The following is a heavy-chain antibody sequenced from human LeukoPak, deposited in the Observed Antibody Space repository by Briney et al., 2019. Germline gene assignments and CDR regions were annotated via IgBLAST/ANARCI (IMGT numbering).Heavy chain of an antibody. D-gene: IGHD2-2*01. V-gene: IGHV4-31*03. CDR3: ARAGIVVVPAAKRDYFDY. Sequence: SETLSLTCTVSGGSISSGGYYWSWIRQHPGKGLEWIGYIYYSGSTYYNPSLKSRVTISVDTSKNQFSLKLGSVTAADTAVYYCARAGIVVVPAAKRDYFDYWGQGTLVTVSS. CDR2: IYYSGST. J-gene: IGHJ4*02. CDR1: GGSISSGGYY.